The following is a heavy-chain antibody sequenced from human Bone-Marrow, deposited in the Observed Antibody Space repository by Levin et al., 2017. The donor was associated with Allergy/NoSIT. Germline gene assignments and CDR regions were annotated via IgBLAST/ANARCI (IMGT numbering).Heavy chain of an antibody. CDR2: ISSGSGTS. J-gene: IGHJ2*01. D-gene: IGHD3-22*01. Sequence: QRGESLKISCAASGFSFNTYNMHWVRQAPGKGLECISYISSGSGTSDYADSVKGRFTISRDNANNSMYLQMNSLRAEDTAVYYCARETTYYFDTGGDLRAGWYFDLWGRGTLVTVSS. V-gene: IGHV3-48*01. CDR3: ARETTYYFDTGGDLRAGWYFDL. CDR1: GFSFNTYN.